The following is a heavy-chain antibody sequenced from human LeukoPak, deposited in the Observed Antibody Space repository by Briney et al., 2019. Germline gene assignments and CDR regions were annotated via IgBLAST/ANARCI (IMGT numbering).Heavy chain of an antibody. V-gene: IGHV4-59*01. CDR3: ARAPYYYDSSGYWFDP. CDR1: GGSISSYY. Sequence: SETLSLTCTVSGGSISSYYWSRIRQPPGKGLEWIGYIYYSGSTNYNPSLKSRVTISVDTSKNQFSLKLSSVTAADTAVYYCARAPYYYDSSGYWFDPWGQGTLVTVSS. D-gene: IGHD3-22*01. CDR2: IYYSGST. J-gene: IGHJ5*02.